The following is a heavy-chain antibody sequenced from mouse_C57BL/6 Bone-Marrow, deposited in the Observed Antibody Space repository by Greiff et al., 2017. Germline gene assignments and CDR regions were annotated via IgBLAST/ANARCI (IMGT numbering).Heavy chain of an antibody. J-gene: IGHJ4*01. CDR2: IYPGDGDT. Sequence: VQLQESGPELVKPGASVKISCKASGYAFSSSWMNWVKQRPGKGLEWIGRIYPGDGDTNYNGKFKGKATLTADKSSSTAYMQLSSLTSEDSAVSFCARSYLYYAMDYWGQGTSVTVSS. CDR3: ARSYLYYAMDY. CDR1: GYAFSSSW. V-gene: IGHV1-82*01. D-gene: IGHD5-5*01.